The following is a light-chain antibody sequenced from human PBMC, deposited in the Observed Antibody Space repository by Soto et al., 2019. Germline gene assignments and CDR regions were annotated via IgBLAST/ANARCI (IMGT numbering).Light chain of an antibody. CDR3: CSHAGTYTLV. J-gene: IGLJ3*02. CDR1: STDVGNSKF. V-gene: IGLV2-23*01. Sequence: QSALTQPASVSGSPGQSLTISCTGSSTDVGNSKFVSWYQLHPGQAPKLMIYEGTKRPSGTSNRFSGSYSGNTASLTISGLQTGDEADYYCCSHAGTYTLVFGGGTKLTVL. CDR2: EGT.